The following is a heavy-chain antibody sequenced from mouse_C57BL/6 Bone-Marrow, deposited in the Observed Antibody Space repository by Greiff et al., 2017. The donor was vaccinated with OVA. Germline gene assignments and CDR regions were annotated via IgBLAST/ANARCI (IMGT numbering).Heavy chain of an antibody. CDR1: GFTFTNYY. CDR2: IRNKPNGSTT. J-gene: IGHJ2*01. V-gene: IGHV7-3*01. CDR3: ARYKGRVAVDYFDY. D-gene: IGHD1-1*01. Sequence: DVHLVESGGGLVQPGDSLRLSCAASGFTFTNYYMSWVRQPPGKALEWLAFIRNKPNGSTTEYSASVKGRFTISRDNSQSILYLQMNALRAEDSATYYCARYKGRVAVDYFDYWGQGTALTVSS.